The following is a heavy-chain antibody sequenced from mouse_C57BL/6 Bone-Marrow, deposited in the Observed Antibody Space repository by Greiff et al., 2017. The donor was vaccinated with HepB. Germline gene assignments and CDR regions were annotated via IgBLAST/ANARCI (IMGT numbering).Heavy chain of an antibody. J-gene: IGHJ2*01. V-gene: IGHV1-80*01. CDR3: ARSGDYGSFFDY. CDR2: IYPGDGDT. D-gene: IGHD1-1*01. CDR1: GYAFSSYW. Sequence: VKLQQSGAELVKPGASVKISCKASGYAFSSYWMNWVKQRPGKGLEWIGQIYPGDGDTNYNGKFKGKATLTADKSSSTAYMQLSSLTSEDSAVYFCARSGDYGSFFDYWGQGTTLTVSS.